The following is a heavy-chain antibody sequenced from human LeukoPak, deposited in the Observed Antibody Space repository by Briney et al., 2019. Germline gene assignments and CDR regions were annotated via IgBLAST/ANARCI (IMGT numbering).Heavy chain of an antibody. V-gene: IGHV3-23*01. CDR1: GFTFSSYG. CDR2: ISGSGGST. Sequence: GGSLRLSCAASGFTFSSYGMSWVRQAPGKGLEWVSAISGSGGSTYYAGSVKGRFTISRDNSKNTLYLQMNSLRAEDTAVYYCAKREAAAGFDYWGQGTLVTVSS. J-gene: IGHJ4*02. D-gene: IGHD6-13*01. CDR3: AKREAAAGFDY.